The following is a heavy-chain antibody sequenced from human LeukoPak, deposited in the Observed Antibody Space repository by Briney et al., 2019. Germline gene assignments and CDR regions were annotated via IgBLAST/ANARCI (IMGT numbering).Heavy chain of an antibody. Sequence: GGSLRLSCAASGFSFSSYTMNWVRQAPGKGLEWVSIISSSSSYIYYADSVKGRFTISRDNAKNSLYLQMNSLRGEDTAVYYCARGAQLHAFDLWGQGTMVTVSS. D-gene: IGHD1-7*01. CDR3: ARGAQLHAFDL. J-gene: IGHJ3*01. CDR1: GFSFSSYT. V-gene: IGHV3-21*04. CDR2: ISSSSSYI.